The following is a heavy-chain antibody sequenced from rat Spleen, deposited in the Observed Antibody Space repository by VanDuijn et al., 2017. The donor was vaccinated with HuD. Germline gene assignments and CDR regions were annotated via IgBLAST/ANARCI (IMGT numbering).Heavy chain of an antibody. CDR2: MRYNGDT. J-gene: IGHJ4*01. CDR1: GFSLTSYN. V-gene: IGHV2-63*01. D-gene: IGHD1-12*03. Sequence: VQLKESGPGQVPPSQTLSLTCTVAGFSLTSYNVHWIRQSPGKGLEWMGRMRYNGDTSYNSALKSRLSISRDTSKNQVFLKMNSLQTDDTGTYYCTRLAYYYDGYYHGYVMDAWGQGVMVTVSS. CDR3: TRLAYYYDGYYHGYVMDA.